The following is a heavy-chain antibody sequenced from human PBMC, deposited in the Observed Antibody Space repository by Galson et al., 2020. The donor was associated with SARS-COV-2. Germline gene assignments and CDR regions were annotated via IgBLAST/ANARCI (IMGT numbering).Heavy chain of an antibody. CDR1: GFTFSSYS. CDR2: ISSSSSTI. D-gene: IGHD3-10*01. J-gene: IGHJ3*02. CDR3: AAPRGGSGSYLAFDI. V-gene: IGHV3-48*02. Sequence: GGSLRLSCAASGFTFSSYSMNWVRQAPGKGLEWVSYISSSSSTIYYADSVKGRFTISRDNAKNSLYLQMNSLRDEDTAVYYCAAPRGGSGSYLAFDIWGQGTLVTVSS.